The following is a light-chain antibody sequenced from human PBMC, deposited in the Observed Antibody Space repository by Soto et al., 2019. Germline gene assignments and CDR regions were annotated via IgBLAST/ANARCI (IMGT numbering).Light chain of an antibody. J-gene: IGKJ1*01. CDR1: QSISNW. CDR2: KAS. V-gene: IGKV1-5*03. Sequence: DIQMTQSPSTLSASVGDRVTITCRASQSISNWLAWYQQKPGKAPNLLIYKASSLESGVPSRFSGSGSGTEFTLTISSLQPDDFASYYCQQYSNYPRTFGHGTKVDI. CDR3: QQYSNYPRT.